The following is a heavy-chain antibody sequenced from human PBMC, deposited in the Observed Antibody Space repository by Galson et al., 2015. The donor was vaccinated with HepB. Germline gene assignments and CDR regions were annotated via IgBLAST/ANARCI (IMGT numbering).Heavy chain of an antibody. CDR3: STIFDSPSDSPSDS. CDR1: ELTFSSYS. V-gene: IGHV3-21*01. Sequence: SLRLSCAASELTFSSYSMSWVRQAPGKGLEWVSSISSSNNYIYYADSVKGRFTISRDNARNTLYLQMHSLRAEDTAVYYCSTIFDSPSDSPSDSWGQGTLVTVSS. D-gene: IGHD3-3*01. J-gene: IGHJ4*02. CDR2: ISSSNNYI.